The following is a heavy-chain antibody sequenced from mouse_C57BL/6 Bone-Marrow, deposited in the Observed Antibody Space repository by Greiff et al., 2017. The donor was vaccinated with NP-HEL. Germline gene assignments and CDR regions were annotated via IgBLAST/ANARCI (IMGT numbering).Heavy chain of an antibody. Sequence: EVKLVESGGGLVQPGGSLSLSCAASGFTFTDYYMSWVRQPPGKALEWVGVIRNKANGYTIEYSASVKGRLTISRDNSQSILYLQMNALRAEDSATYYCARSIYYDYADDPFYGMDYWGQGTSVTVSS. J-gene: IGHJ4*01. CDR2: IRNKANGYTI. V-gene: IGHV7-3*01. CDR1: GFTFTDYY. CDR3: ARSIYYDYADDPFYGMDY. D-gene: IGHD2-4*01.